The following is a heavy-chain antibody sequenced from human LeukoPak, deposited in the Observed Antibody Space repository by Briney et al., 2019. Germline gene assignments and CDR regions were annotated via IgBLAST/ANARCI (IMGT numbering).Heavy chain of an antibody. CDR1: GGTFSSYA. Sequence: SVKVSCKASGGTFSSYAINWVRQAPGQGLEWMGGIIPIFGTANYAQKFQGRVTITTDESTSTAYMELSSLRSEDTAVYYCARGGCSGGSCYSDYFDYWGQGTLVTVSS. D-gene: IGHD2-15*01. V-gene: IGHV1-69*05. CDR3: ARGGCSGGSCYSDYFDY. J-gene: IGHJ4*02. CDR2: IIPIFGTA.